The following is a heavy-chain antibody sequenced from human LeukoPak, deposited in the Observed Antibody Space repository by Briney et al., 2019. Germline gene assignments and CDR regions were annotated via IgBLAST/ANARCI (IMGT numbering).Heavy chain of an antibody. Sequence: SETLSLTCAVYGGSFSGYYWSWIRQPPGKGLEWIGEINHSGSTNYNPSLKSRVTISVDTSKNQFSLKLSSVTAADTAVYYCARSRSGYYYWGQGTLVTVSS. D-gene: IGHD3-22*01. CDR3: ARSRSGYYY. J-gene: IGHJ4*02. V-gene: IGHV4-34*01. CDR2: INHSGST. CDR1: GGSFSGYY.